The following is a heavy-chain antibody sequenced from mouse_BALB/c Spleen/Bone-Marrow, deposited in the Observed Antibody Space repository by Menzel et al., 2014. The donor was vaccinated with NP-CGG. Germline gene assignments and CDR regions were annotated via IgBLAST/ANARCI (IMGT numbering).Heavy chain of an antibody. Sequence: EVKLVEPGGGLVQPGGSLKLSCAASGFDFSRYWMSWVRQAPGKGLEWIGEINPDSSTINYTPSLKDKFIISRDNARNTLYLQMSKVRSEDTALYYCARNAYYAMDYWGQGTSVTVSS. J-gene: IGHJ4*01. CDR2: INPDSSTI. CDR3: ARNAYYAMDY. V-gene: IGHV4-1*02. CDR1: GFDFSRYW.